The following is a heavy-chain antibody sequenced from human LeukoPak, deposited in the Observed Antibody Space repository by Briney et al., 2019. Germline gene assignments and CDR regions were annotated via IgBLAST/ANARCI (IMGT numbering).Heavy chain of an antibody. CDR3: ARAVGAIPGHY. J-gene: IGHJ4*02. Sequence: PGRSLRLSCAASGFTFDDYAMHWVRQAPGKGLEWVSGISWNSGSIGYADSVKGRFTISRDNSKNTLYLQMNSLRAEDTAVYYCARAVGAIPGHYWGQGTLVTVSS. CDR1: GFTFDDYA. D-gene: IGHD1-26*01. CDR2: ISWNSGSI. V-gene: IGHV3-9*01.